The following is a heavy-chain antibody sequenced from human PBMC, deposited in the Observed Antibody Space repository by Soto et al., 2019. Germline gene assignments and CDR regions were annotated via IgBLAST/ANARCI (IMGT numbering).Heavy chain of an antibody. J-gene: IGHJ4*02. V-gene: IGHV3-30*18. CDR2: ISYDGSNK. CDR1: GFTFSSYG. D-gene: IGHD3-22*01. CDR3: AKVNYDSRGYSGDY. Sequence: QVQLVESGGGVVQPGRSLRLSCAASGFTFSSYGMHWVRQAPGKGLEWVAVISYDGSNKYYADSVKGRFTISRDNCKNTLYLQMNSLRGEDTAVNYCAKVNYDSRGYSGDYWGQGTLVTVSS.